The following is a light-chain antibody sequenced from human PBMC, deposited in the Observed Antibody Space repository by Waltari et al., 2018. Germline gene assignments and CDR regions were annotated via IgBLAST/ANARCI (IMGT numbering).Light chain of an antibody. CDR2: GAS. CDR3: QQYYSTLMYT. CDR1: QDIRDS. Sequence: DIQMTQSPSSLSAYVGDRVTITCRASQDIRDSLAWYQHKPGTAPKLLLYGASRLESGVPFRFIGSANGKEYTLTIGNLQPEDFATYFCQQYYSTLMYTFGQGTKLEI. J-gene: IGKJ2*01. V-gene: IGKV1-NL1*01.